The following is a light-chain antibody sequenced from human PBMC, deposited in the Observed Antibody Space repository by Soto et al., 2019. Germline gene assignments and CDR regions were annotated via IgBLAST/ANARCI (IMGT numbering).Light chain of an antibody. CDR1: QSVDND. CDR3: QQYNNWPLT. J-gene: IGKJ4*01. V-gene: IGKV3D-15*01. CDR2: DAS. Sequence: EIVMTQSPATLSVSPGDRAGLSCRASQSVDNDLAWYQQKPGQPPRLLIYDASTRATGIPARFSGSQSGTEFTLTISSLLSEDFAVYSCQQYNNWPLTFGGGTKVDIK.